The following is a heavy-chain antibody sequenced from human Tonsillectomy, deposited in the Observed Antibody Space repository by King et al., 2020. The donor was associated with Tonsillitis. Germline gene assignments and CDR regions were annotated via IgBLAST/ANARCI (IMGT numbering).Heavy chain of an antibody. CDR3: ARGTYRSSWSFFDY. CDR2: IIVDNSDT. Sequence: QVQLVESGAEVKKPGASVKVTCKASGYSFTSYSIHWVRQAPGQRLEWMGWIIVDNSDTKYSQRFKDRVTITRDSSASTAYMELSSLRPEDTAIYYCARGTYRSSWSFFDYWGQGTLVTVSS. J-gene: IGHJ4*02. CDR1: GYSFTSYS. D-gene: IGHD6-13*01. V-gene: IGHV1-3*01.